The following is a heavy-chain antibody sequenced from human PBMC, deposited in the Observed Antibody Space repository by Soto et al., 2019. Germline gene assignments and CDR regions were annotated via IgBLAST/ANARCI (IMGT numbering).Heavy chain of an antibody. J-gene: IGHJ4*02. V-gene: IGHV3-23*01. CDR3: ASLAAMATFDY. CDR1: GFTFSSYA. D-gene: IGHD5-18*01. Sequence: GGSLRLSCAASGFTFSSYAISWVRQAPGKGLEWVSAISGSGVSTYYADSVKGRFTISRDNSKNTLYLQMNSLRDEDTAVYYCASLAAMATFDYLGQGTLVTVSS. CDR2: ISGSGVST.